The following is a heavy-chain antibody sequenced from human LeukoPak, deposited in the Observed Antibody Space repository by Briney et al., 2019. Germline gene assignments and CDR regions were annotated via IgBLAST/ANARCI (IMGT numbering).Heavy chain of an antibody. D-gene: IGHD6-19*01. CDR3: AREVKYSSGGPWDY. CDR1: GGSISSSNW. V-gene: IGHV4-4*02. Sequence: PSETLSLTCAVSGGSISSSNWWSWVRQPPGQGLEWIGEIYHSGSTNYNPSLKSRVTISVDKSKNQFSLKLSSVTAADTAVYYCAREVKYSSGGPWDYWGQGTLVTVSS. CDR2: IYHSGST. J-gene: IGHJ4*02.